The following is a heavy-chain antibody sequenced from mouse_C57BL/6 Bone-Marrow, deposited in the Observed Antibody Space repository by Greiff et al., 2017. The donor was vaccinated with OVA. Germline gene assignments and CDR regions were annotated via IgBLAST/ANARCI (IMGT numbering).Heavy chain of an antibody. CDR3: TTLSLVAWFAY. D-gene: IGHD6-1*01. J-gene: IGHJ3*01. Sequence: EVQLVESGAELVRPGASVKLSCTASGFNIKDDYMHWVKQRPEQGLEWIGWIDPENGDTEYASKFQGKATITADTSSNTAYLQLSSLTSEDTAFYYCTTLSLVAWFAYWGQGTLVTVSA. V-gene: IGHV14-4*01. CDR2: IDPENGDT. CDR1: GFNIKDDY.